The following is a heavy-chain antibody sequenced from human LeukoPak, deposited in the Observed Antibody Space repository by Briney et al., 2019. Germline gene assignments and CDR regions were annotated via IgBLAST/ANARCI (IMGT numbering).Heavy chain of an antibody. CDR2: INHSGST. J-gene: IGHJ5*02. V-gene: IGHV4-34*01. CDR1: GGSFSGYY. CDR3: ARALSSSWYKNWFDP. Sequence: SETLSLTCAVYGGSFSGYYWSWIRRPPGKGLEWIGEINHSGSTNYNPSLKSRVTISVDTSKNQFSLKLSSVTAADTAVYYCARALSSSWYKNWFDPWGQGTLVTVSS. D-gene: IGHD6-13*01.